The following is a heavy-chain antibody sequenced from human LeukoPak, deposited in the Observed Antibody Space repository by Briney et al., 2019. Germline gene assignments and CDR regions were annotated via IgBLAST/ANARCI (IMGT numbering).Heavy chain of an antibody. D-gene: IGHD6-13*01. CDR3: AKTTSIAAAGEFDY. Sequence: GGSLRLSCAASGFTVSSNCMSWVRQAPGKGLEWVALLYNGGRTYYADSVKGRFTISRDNSKNTLYLQMNSLRAEDTAVYYCAKTTSIAAAGEFDYWGQGTLVTVSS. CDR2: LYNGGRT. J-gene: IGHJ4*02. V-gene: IGHV3-66*01. CDR1: GFTVSSNC.